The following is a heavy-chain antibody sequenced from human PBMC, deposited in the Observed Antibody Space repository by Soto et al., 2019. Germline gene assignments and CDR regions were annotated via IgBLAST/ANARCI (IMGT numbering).Heavy chain of an antibody. V-gene: IGHV4-39*01. CDR3: ATLWFGAADY. Sequence: QLQLQESGPGLVKPSETLSLTCTVSGGSISRSSYYCGWIRQPPGKGLEWIGSIYYSGSTHYNPSLKSRVTISVDTSKNQFSLKLSSVTAADTAVYYCATLWFGAADYWGQGTLVTVSS. J-gene: IGHJ4*02. CDR2: IYYSGST. CDR1: GGSISRSSYY. D-gene: IGHD3-10*01.